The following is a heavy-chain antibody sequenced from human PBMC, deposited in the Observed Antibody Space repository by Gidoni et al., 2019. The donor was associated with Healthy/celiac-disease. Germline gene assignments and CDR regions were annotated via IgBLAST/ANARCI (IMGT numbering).Heavy chain of an antibody. Sequence: QVQLVQSGAEVKKPGSSVKVSCKASGGTFSSYAISWVRQAPGQGLEWMGGIIPIFGTANYAQKFQGRVTITADKSTSTAYMELSSLRSEDTAVYYCARGLDIVVVPAAGGYYGMDVWGQGTTVTVSS. V-gene: IGHV1-69*06. D-gene: IGHD2-2*03. CDR3: ARGLDIVVVPAAGGYYGMDV. J-gene: IGHJ6*02. CDR2: IIPIFGTA. CDR1: GGTFSSYA.